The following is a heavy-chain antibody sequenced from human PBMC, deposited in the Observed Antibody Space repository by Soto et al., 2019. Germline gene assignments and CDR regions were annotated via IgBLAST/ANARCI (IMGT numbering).Heavy chain of an antibody. CDR3: TRVPVGY. CDR1: RFTLEEYA. V-gene: IGHV3-49*03. J-gene: IGHJ4*02. CDR2: IRSKAYGGTT. Sequence: GGSMGLSGTSSRFTLEEYAMIWFRQAPGKGLEWVGFIRSKAYGGTTEYAASVKGRFTISRDDSKSIAYLQMNSLKTEDTAVYYCTRVPVGYWGQGTLVTV. D-gene: IGHD2-15*01.